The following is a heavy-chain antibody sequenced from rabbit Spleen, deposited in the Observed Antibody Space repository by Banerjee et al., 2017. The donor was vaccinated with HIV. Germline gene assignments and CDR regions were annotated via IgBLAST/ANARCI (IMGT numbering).Heavy chain of an antibody. CDR3: VRGASSSFSSYGMDL. J-gene: IGHJ6*01. V-gene: IGHV1S47*01. Sequence: QEQLVESGGGLVQPGGSLKLSCKASGFDFSTYGVSWVRQAPGKGLEWIGYIDGVVGTTYYARWVNGRFTISSHNAQNTLYLQVNSLTAADTATYFCVRGASSSFSSYGMDLWGQGTLVTVS. CDR2: IDGVVGTT. D-gene: IGHD1-1*01. CDR1: GFDFSTYG.